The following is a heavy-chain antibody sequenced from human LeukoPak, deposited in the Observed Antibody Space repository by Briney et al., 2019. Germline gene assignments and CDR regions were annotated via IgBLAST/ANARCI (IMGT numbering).Heavy chain of an antibody. CDR3: ARTYYDILTGYVFDY. CDR1: GYTFTGYY. D-gene: IGHD3-9*01. CDR2: INPNSGGT. J-gene: IGHJ4*02. V-gene: IGHV1-2*02. Sequence: GASVKVSCKASGYTFTGYYIHWVRQAPGQALEWMGWINPNSGGTNYAQKFQGRVNMTRDTSISTAYMELSRLRSDDTAVYYCARTYYDILTGYVFDYWGQGTLVTVSS.